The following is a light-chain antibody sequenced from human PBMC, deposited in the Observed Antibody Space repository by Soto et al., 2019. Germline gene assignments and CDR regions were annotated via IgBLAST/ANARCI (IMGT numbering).Light chain of an antibody. Sequence: EFVLTQSPGTLCLSPGERATLSGRARQSVSSSYLAWYQQRPGQAPRLLIYGASIRATGIPDRFSGSGSGTDFTLTISRLEPEDFAVYFCQQHGSSPWTFGQGTKVDIK. V-gene: IGKV3-20*01. CDR1: QSVSSSY. CDR2: GAS. CDR3: QQHGSSPWT. J-gene: IGKJ1*01.